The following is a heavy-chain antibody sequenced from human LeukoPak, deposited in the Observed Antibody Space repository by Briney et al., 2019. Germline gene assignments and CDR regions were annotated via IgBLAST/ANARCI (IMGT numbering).Heavy chain of an antibody. J-gene: IGHJ4*02. CDR3: ARDIRRGYYYDSSGYYFSY. V-gene: IGHV3-7*01. D-gene: IGHD3-22*01. CDR1: GFTFSSYW. CDR2: IKQDGSEK. Sequence: GGSLRLSCAASGFTFSSYWMSWVRQAPGKGLEWVANIKQDGSEKYYVDSVKGRFTISRDNAKNSLYLQMNSLRAEDTAVYYCARDIRRGYYYDSSGYYFSYWGQGTPVTVSS.